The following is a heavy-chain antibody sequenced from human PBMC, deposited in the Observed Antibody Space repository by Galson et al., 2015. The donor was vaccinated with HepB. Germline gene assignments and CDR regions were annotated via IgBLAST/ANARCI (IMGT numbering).Heavy chain of an antibody. CDR1: GFTFSSYS. D-gene: IGHD3-10*01. CDR3: AREHGSGSYYNGPVDY. CDR2: ISSSSSYI. Sequence: SLRLSCAASGFTFSSYSMNWVRQAPGKGLEWVSSISSSSSYIYYADSVKGRFTISRDNAKNSLYLQMNSLRAEDTAVYYCAREHGSGSYYNGPVDYWGQGTLVTVSS. V-gene: IGHV3-21*01. J-gene: IGHJ4*02.